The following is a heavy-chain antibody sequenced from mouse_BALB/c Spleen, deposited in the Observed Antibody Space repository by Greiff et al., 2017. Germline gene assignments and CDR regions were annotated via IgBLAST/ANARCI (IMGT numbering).Heavy chain of an antibody. D-gene: IGHD1-3*01. V-gene: IGHV1-87*01. CDR1: GYTFTSYW. Sequence: VQLQQSGAELARPGASVKLSCKASGYTFTSYWMQWVKQRPGQGLEWIGAIYPGDGDTRYTQKFKGKATLTADKSSSTAYMQLSSLASEDSAVYYCARVDYWGQGTLVTVSA. CDR2: IYPGDGDT. J-gene: IGHJ3*01. CDR3: ARVDY.